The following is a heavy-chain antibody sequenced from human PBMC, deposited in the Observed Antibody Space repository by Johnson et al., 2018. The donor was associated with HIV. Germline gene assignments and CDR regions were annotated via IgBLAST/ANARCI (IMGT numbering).Heavy chain of an antibody. V-gene: IGHV3-30*18. Sequence: QVQLVESGGGVVQPGRSLRLSCAASGFTFSNYAMHWVRQAPDKGLEWVAVISYDGSNKYYADSVKGRFTISRDNSKNTLYLQMNSLRAEDTAVYYCAKDLPLVQGIIMGGGAFDIWGQGTMVTVSS. D-gene: IGHD3-10*02. J-gene: IGHJ3*02. CDR2: ISYDGSNK. CDR1: GFTFSNYA. CDR3: AKDLPLVQGIIMGGGAFDI.